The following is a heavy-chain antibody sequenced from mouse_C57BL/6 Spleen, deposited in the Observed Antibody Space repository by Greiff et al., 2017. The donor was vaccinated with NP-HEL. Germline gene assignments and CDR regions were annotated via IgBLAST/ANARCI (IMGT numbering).Heavy chain of an antibody. CDR3: ARGITTVVAREYYFDY. CDR1: GYTFTSYW. CDR2: IYPGSGST. J-gene: IGHJ2*01. D-gene: IGHD1-1*01. Sequence: VQLQQPGAELVKPGASVKMSCKASGYTFTSYWITWVKQRPGQGLEWIGDIYPGSGSTNYNEKFKSKATLTVDTSSSTAYMQLSSLTSEDSAVYYCARGITTVVAREYYFDYWGQGTTLTVSS. V-gene: IGHV1-55*01.